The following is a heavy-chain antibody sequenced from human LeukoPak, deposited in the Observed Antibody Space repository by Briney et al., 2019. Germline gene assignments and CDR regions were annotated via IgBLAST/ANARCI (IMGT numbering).Heavy chain of an antibody. CDR1: GGSISSYY. CDR2: IYTSGST. V-gene: IGHV4-4*07. D-gene: IGHD3-10*01. CDR3: AREILWFGERTRNFDY. J-gene: IGHJ4*02. Sequence: PSETLSLTCTVSGGSISSYYWSWIRQPAGKGLEWIGRIYTSGSTNYNPSLKSRVTMSVDTSKNQFSLKLSSVTAADTAVYYCAREILWFGERTRNFDYWGQGTLVTASS.